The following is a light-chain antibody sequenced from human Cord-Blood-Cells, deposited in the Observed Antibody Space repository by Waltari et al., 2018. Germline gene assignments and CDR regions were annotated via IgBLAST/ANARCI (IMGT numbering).Light chain of an antibody. V-gene: IGLV2-11*01. CDR3: CSYAGSYTWG. Sequence: ALTPLRSVSGSPAQSASISCTGTSSYGGGYNYGYWSQQHPSKGPKLMIHHVSKRPSGVPDRFFGSKSGHTSSLTISGRQAEDEADYYCCSYAGSYTWGFGGGTKLTVL. J-gene: IGLJ2*01. CDR2: HVS. CDR1: SSYGGGYNY.